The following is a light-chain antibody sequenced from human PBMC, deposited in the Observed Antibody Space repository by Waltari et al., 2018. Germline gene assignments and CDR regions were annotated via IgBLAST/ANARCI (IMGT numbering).Light chain of an antibody. J-gene: IGLJ2*01. CDR1: SGHSDYA. CDR2: VNSGGSH. CDR3: HTWDTATHVI. V-gene: IGLV4-69*01. Sequence: QVVLTQSPSASASLGASVKPTCTLSSGHSDYAIAWHQQQPEKGPRYLMKVNSGGSHIKGDGLPDRCSGSSSGARRCLTISIHQSGDGADYYGHTWDTATHVIFGGGTKLTVL.